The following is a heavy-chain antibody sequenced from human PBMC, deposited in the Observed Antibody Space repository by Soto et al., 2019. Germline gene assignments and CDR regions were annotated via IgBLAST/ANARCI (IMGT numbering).Heavy chain of an antibody. Sequence: QVQLVQSGAEVKKPGASVKVSCKASGYTFTSYGISWVRQAPGQGLEWMGWISAYNGNTNYAQKLQGRVTMTTDTSTSTAYMELGSLRSDDTAVYYCARPLGTNYYDSSGYYRLDYWGQGTLVTVSS. CDR1: GYTFTSYG. V-gene: IGHV1-18*04. CDR2: ISAYNGNT. CDR3: ARPLGTNYYDSSGYYRLDY. J-gene: IGHJ4*02. D-gene: IGHD3-22*01.